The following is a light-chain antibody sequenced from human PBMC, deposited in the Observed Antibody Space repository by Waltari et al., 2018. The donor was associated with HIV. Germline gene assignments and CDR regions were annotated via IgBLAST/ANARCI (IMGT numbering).Light chain of an antibody. Sequence: DIQMTQSPSSLSASVGDRVTITCRASQGTGNFFAWYQQKPGGALKLLLTAASTLETGVPSRFSGSASGTAFTLTINSLQPEDFGTYYCQQYFDVPVTFGQGTKVEIK. J-gene: IGKJ1*01. CDR1: QGTGNF. CDR3: QQYFDVPVT. CDR2: AAS. V-gene: IGKV1-NL1*01.